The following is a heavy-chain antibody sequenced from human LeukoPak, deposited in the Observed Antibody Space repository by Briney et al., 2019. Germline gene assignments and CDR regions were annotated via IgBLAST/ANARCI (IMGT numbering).Heavy chain of an antibody. V-gene: IGHV3-30-3*01. CDR2: ISYDGSNK. J-gene: IGHJ4*02. CDR1: GFTFSSYA. CDR3: AREISYDFWSGQDFDY. D-gene: IGHD3-3*01. Sequence: GGSLRLSCAASGFTFSSYAMHWVRQAPGKGLEWVAVISYDGSNKYYADSVKGRFTISRDNSKNTLYLQMNSLRAEDTAVYYCAREISYDFWSGQDFDYWGQGTLVTVSS.